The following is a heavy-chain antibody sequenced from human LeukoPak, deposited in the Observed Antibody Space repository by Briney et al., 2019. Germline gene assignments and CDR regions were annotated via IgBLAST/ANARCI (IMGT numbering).Heavy chain of an antibody. CDR2: IYHSGST. J-gene: IGHJ4*02. CDR1: GDSINGSNW. Sequence: SGTLSLTCAVSGDSINGSNWWSWVRQPPGKGLEWIGEIYHSGSTNYNPSLKSRVTLSIDKSRNQFSLKLNSVTAADTAVYYCTRVGVEATEFDYWGQGTLVTVSS. D-gene: IGHD1-26*01. V-gene: IGHV4-4*02. CDR3: TRVGVEATEFDY.